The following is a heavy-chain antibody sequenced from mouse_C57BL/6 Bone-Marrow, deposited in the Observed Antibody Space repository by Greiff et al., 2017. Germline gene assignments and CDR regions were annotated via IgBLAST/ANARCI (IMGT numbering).Heavy chain of an antibody. D-gene: IGHD3-3*01. V-gene: IGHV1-55*01. CDR3: ARGDSY. J-gene: IGHJ4*01. CDR2: IYPGSGST. CDR1: GYTFTSYW. Sequence: PGASVKMSCKASGYTFTSYWITWVKQRPGQGLEWIGDIYPGSGSTNYNEKFKSKATLTVDTSSSTAFRQLSSRAADDSAVYYCARGDSYWGQGTSVTVSS.